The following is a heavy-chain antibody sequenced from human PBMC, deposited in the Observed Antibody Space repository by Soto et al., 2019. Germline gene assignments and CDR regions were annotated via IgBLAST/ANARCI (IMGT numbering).Heavy chain of an antibody. CDR2: IKQDGSEK. CDR3: ARDWSWSISARPFEY. V-gene: IGHV3-7*05. D-gene: IGHD6-6*01. Sequence: GGSLRLSCAASGFTFSSYWMSWVRQAPGKGLEWVANIKQDGSEKYYVDSVKGRFTISRDNAKNSLYLQMNSLRAEDTAVYYCARDWSWSISARPFEYWGQGTLVTVSS. CDR1: GFTFSSYW. J-gene: IGHJ4*02.